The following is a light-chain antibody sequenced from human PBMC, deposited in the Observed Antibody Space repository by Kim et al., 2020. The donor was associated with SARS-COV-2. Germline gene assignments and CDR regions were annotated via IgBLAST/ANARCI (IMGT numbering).Light chain of an antibody. CDR3: QQTYTATLT. J-gene: IGKJ4*01. CDR2: AAS. V-gene: IGKV1-39*01. Sequence: GDRVTITCRASQSISDHLNWYQHKPGKAPNLLIYAASTLQSGVPSRFAGSGSGTDFTLTITSLQPEDFATYFCQQTYTATLTFGGGTKVDIK. CDR1: QSISDH.